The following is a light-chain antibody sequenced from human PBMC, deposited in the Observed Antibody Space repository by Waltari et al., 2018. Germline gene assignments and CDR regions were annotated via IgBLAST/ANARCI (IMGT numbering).Light chain of an antibody. CDR2: DVS. V-gene: IGLV2-11*01. J-gene: IGLJ2*01. CDR3: CSNAGSYTLV. CDR1: TMDVGGYNY. Sequence: QSALTQPRPVSGAPGQSVTISCTGTTMDVGGYNYISWYQQHPDKAPKLMIYDVSKRPSGVPDRFSGSKSGDTASLTISGLQAEDEADYYCCSNAGSYTLVFGGGTKVTVL.